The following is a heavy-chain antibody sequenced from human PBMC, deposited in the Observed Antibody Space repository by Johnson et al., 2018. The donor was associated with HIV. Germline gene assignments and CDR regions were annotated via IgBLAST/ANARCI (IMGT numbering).Heavy chain of an antibody. Sequence: QVQLVESGGTVVQPGRSLRLSCAASGFIFSDFGMHWVRQAPGKGLEWVAVISHDANNKFYADSVKGRFAVSRADSKNTMYLQINSLRAEDTAVYYCAGKTGYDAFDIWGQGTMVTVSS. V-gene: IGHV3-30*03. CDR1: GFIFSDFG. J-gene: IGHJ3*02. CDR2: ISHDANNK. D-gene: IGHD7-27*01. CDR3: AGKTGYDAFDI.